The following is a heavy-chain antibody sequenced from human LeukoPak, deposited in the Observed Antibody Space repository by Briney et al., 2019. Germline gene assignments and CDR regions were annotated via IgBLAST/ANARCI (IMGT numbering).Heavy chain of an antibody. Sequence: GESLKISCKGSGYSFTSYWIGWVRQMPGKGLEWMGIIYPGDSDTRYSPSFQGQVTISADKSISTAYLQWSSLKASDTAMYYCARPRSYYDSSGYFYYFDYWGQGTLVTVSS. J-gene: IGHJ4*02. CDR3: ARPRSYYDSSGYFYYFDY. CDR2: IYPGDSDT. V-gene: IGHV5-51*01. D-gene: IGHD3-22*01. CDR1: GYSFTSYW.